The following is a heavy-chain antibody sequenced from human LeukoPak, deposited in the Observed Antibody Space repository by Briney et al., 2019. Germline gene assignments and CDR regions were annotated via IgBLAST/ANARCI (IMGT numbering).Heavy chain of an antibody. Sequence: AGSLRLSCAVSGITLSNYGMSWVRQAPGKGLEWVAGISDSGGRTNYADSVEGRFTISRDNPKNTLYLQMNSLRAEDTAVYFCAKRGVVIRVILVGFHKEAYYFDSWGQGALVTVSS. J-gene: IGHJ4*02. D-gene: IGHD3-22*01. CDR2: ISDSGGRT. CDR1: GITLSNYG. CDR3: AKRGVVIRVILVGFHKEAYYFDS. V-gene: IGHV3-23*01.